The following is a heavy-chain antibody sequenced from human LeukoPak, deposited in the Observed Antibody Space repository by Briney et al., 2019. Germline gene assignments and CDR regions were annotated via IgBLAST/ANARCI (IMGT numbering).Heavy chain of an antibody. J-gene: IGHJ4*02. D-gene: IGHD1-1*01. Sequence: GSLRLSCAASGFTFSSYGMHWVRQAPGKGLEWVAVISYDGSNKYYADSVKGRFTISRDNSKNTLYLQMNSLRAEDAAVYYCAGLRRGTHGYFDYWGQGTLVTVSS. V-gene: IGHV3-30*03. CDR3: AGLRRGTHGYFDY. CDR2: ISYDGSNK. CDR1: GFTFSSYG.